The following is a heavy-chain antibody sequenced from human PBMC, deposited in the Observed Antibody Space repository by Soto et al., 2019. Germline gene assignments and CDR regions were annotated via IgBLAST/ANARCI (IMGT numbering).Heavy chain of an antibody. CDR3: ARESGDWPLNWFDP. V-gene: IGHV3-74*01. D-gene: IGHD2-21*02. J-gene: IGHJ5*02. CDR2: ITSDGKSK. Sequence: GGSLRLSCAASGFNFSNHWMHWVRQRPAEGLVWVSRITSDGKSKAYAESVKGRFAISRDNAKNTLYLQMNGLTAEDTAVYYCARESGDWPLNWFDPWGQRTLVTVS. CDR1: GFNFSNHW.